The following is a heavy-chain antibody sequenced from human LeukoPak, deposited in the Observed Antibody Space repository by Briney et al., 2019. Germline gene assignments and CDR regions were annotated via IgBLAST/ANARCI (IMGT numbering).Heavy chain of an antibody. CDR3: ARDDLQLVRRLGRNTEYYYYYMDV. J-gene: IGHJ6*03. Sequence: PGGSLRLSCVGSGFSFSSYWMAWVRQAPGKGLEWVASIKQDGSEQRYVDSVKGRFTISRDNAKNSLFLQMNRLGAEDTAVYYCARDDLQLVRRLGRNTEYYYYYMDVWGKGTTVTVSS. CDR1: GFSFSSYW. CDR2: IKQDGSEQ. V-gene: IGHV3-7*01. D-gene: IGHD6-13*01.